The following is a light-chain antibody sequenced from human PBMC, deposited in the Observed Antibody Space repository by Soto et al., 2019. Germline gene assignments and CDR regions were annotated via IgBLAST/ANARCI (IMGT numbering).Light chain of an antibody. Sequence: DIHMTQSPSTLSPSGGCIVMITCRASQKIINRLAWYQQRTGRYPKLLVYWASTLESGGPSRFSGSGSGTEFTLSISGLQPDDFAAYYCQHYYTNSPWTFGQGTKVDIK. V-gene: IGKV1-5*03. CDR2: WAS. J-gene: IGKJ1*01. CDR1: QKIINR. CDR3: QHYYTNSPWT.